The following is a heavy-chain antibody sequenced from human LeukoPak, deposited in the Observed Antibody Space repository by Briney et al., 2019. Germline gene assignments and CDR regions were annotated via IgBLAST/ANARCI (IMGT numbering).Heavy chain of an antibody. CDR2: IYYSGGT. Sequence: SETLSLTCTVSGGSVSSGSYYWSWIRQPPGKGLEWIGYIYYSGGTNYNPSLKSRVTISVDTSKNQFSLKLSSVTAADTAVYYCARDLTMPPYYYYGMDVWGQGTTVTVSS. CDR3: ARDLTMPPYYYYGMDV. V-gene: IGHV4-61*01. J-gene: IGHJ6*02. D-gene: IGHD3-3*01. CDR1: GGSVSSGSYY.